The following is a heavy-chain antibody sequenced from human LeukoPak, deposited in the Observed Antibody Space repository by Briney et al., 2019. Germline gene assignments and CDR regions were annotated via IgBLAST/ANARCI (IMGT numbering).Heavy chain of an antibody. CDR2: VYDDGST. V-gene: IGHV3-23*03. CDR3: TKATQSAAGYFQH. Sequence: GGSLRLSCAASGFTFDDYTMHWVRQAPGKGLEWVSLVYDDGSTYYADSVKGRFTISRDNSRNTVYLQMNSLKAEDTAVYYCTKATQSAAGYFQHWGQGTLVTVSS. D-gene: IGHD6-13*01. J-gene: IGHJ1*01. CDR1: GFTFDDYT.